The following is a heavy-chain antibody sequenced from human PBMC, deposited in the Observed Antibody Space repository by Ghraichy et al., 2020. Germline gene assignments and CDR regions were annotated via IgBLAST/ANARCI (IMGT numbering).Heavy chain of an antibody. J-gene: IGHJ4*02. Sequence: LNISCAASGFTFVSYTMNWVRQAPGKGLEWVASVSGNNNYIYYADSVKGRFTISRDNAKKSLYLQMSSLKAADTALYFCARGTVDQLLDYWGRGTLVTVTS. CDR2: VSGNNNYI. CDR3: ARGTVDQLLDY. V-gene: IGHV3-21*01. CDR1: GFTFVSYT. D-gene: IGHD6-6*01.